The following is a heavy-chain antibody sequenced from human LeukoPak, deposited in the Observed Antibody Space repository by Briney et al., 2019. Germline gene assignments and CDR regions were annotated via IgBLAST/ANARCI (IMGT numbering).Heavy chain of an antibody. D-gene: IGHD6-6*01. CDR3: AGGRVSSSSVGFDY. CDR2: INHSGST. J-gene: IGHJ4*02. Sequence: PSETLSLTCAVYGGSFSGYYWSWIRQPPGKGLEWIGEINHSGSTNYNPSLKSRVTISVDTSKNQFSLKLSSVTAADTAVYYCAGGRVSSSSVGFDYWGQGTLVTVSS. CDR1: GGSFSGYY. V-gene: IGHV4-34*01.